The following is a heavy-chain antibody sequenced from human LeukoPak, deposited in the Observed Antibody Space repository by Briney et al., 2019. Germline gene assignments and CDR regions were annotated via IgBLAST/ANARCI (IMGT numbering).Heavy chain of an antibody. CDR3: AGERYSSSWYGWFDA. CDR2: IWYDRSNK. Sequence: PGGSLRLSCAASGFTFSSYGMHWVRQAPGKGLGWVAVIWYDRSNKYYSDSVKVRVTISRDKSKNTLYLQMNSLRAEDTAVYYCAGERYSSSWYGWFDAWGQGTLVTVSS. J-gene: IGHJ5*01. CDR1: GFTFSSYG. V-gene: IGHV3-33*01. D-gene: IGHD6-13*01.